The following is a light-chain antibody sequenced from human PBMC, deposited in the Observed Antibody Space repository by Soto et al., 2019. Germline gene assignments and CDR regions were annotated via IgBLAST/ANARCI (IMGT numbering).Light chain of an antibody. V-gene: IGKV3-15*01. Sequence: ETVMTQSPATLSVSPGERATLSCRASQSVSINLAWYQQKPGQAPRLLIYDASTRATGVAARFSGSGSGTEFTLTISSLQSEDFAVYYCQQYYDWPLTFGGGTEV. CDR1: QSVSIN. CDR2: DAS. CDR3: QQYYDWPLT. J-gene: IGKJ4*01.